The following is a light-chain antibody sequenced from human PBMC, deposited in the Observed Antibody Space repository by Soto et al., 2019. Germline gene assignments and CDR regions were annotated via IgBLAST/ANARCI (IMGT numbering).Light chain of an antibody. Sequence: EIVLTQSPATLSLSPGQRATLSCRASQSVSSNLAWYQQKPGQPPRLLIYDASNRATGIPVRFSGSGSGTDFTLTISSLEPEDFAVYYWQHRNNWPPGATFGGGTTVNI. J-gene: IGKJ4*01. CDR2: DAS. CDR3: QHRNNWPPGAT. V-gene: IGKV3-11*01. CDR1: QSVSSN.